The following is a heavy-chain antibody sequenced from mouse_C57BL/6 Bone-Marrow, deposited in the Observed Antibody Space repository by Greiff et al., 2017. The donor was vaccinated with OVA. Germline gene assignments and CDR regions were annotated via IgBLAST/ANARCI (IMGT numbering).Heavy chain of an antibody. Sequence: DVQLQESGPELVKPGASVKIPCKASGYTFTDYNMDWVKQSHGKSLEWIGDINPNNGGTIYNQKFKGKATLTVDKSSSTAYMELRSLTSEDTAVYYCARGGYYYYYGSSWYFDVWGTGTTVTVSS. CDR3: ARGGYYYYYGSSWYFDV. D-gene: IGHD1-1*01. J-gene: IGHJ1*03. CDR2: INPNNGGT. V-gene: IGHV1-18*01. CDR1: GYTFTDYN.